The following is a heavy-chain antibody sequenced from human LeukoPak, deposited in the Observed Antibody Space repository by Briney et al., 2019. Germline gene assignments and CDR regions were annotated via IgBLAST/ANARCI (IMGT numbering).Heavy chain of an antibody. D-gene: IGHD1-26*01. V-gene: IGHV1-2*04. CDR2: INSNSGGR. Sequence: SVKVSCKASGYTFTGYYMHWVRQAPGQGLAWMGWINSNSGGRSYAQKFPGCVTRPRDTSISTAYMELSRLRSDDTAVYYCAIDARPGSYSLYYYGMDVWGQGTTVTVSS. J-gene: IGHJ6*02. CDR1: GYTFTGYY. CDR3: AIDARPGSYSLYYYGMDV.